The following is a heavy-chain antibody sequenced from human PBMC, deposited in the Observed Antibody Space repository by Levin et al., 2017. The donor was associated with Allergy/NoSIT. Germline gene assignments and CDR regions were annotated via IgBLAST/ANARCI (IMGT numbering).Heavy chain of an antibody. J-gene: IGHJ3*02. V-gene: IGHV4-31*03. CDR3: ARGGTLLRYFDWLDVSPHNDAFDI. Sequence: SQTLSLTCTFSGGSISSGGYYWSWIRQHPGKGLEWIGYIYYSGSTYYNPSLKSRVTISVDTSKNQFSLKLSSVTAADTAVYYCARGGTLLRYFDWLDVSPHNDAFDIWGQGTMVTVSS. D-gene: IGHD3-9*01. CDR2: IYYSGST. CDR1: GGSISSGGYY.